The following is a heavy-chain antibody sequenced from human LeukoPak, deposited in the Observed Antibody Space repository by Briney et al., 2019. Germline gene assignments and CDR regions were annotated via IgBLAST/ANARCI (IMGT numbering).Heavy chain of an antibody. V-gene: IGHV3-21*01. J-gene: IGHJ4*02. CDR1: GFTVSSNY. Sequence: GGSLRLSCAASGFTVSSNYMSWVRQAPGKGLEWVSSISSSSSYIYYADSVKGRFTISRDNAKNSLYLQMNSLRAEDTAVYYCARVGGQWLVPTNFDYWGQGTLVTVSS. CDR3: ARVGGQWLVPTNFDY. CDR2: ISSSSSYI. D-gene: IGHD6-19*01.